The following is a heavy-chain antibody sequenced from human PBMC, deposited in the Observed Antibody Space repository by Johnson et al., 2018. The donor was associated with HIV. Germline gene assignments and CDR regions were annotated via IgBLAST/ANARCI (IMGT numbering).Heavy chain of an antibody. V-gene: IGHV3-33*06. CDR1: GFTFSSYA. CDR3: AKGPKYDYVWGGEAFDI. Sequence: QVQLVESGGGLVQPGRSLRLSCAASGFTFSSYAMHWVRQAPGKGLEWVAVIWYDGSKAHYVDSVKGRFTISRDNSKNTLFLQMNSLRAEDTAVYYCAKGPKYDYVWGGEAFDIWGQGTMVTVSS. CDR2: IWYDGSKA. J-gene: IGHJ3*02. D-gene: IGHD3-16*01.